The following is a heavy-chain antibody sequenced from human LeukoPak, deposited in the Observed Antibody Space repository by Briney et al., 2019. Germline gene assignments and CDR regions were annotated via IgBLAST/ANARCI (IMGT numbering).Heavy chain of an antibody. CDR2: INPNSGGT. Sequence: GASVKVSCKASGYTFTGYYMHWVRQAPGQGLEWMGWINPNSGGTNYAQKFQGRVTMTRDTSISTAYMELSRLRSDDTAVYYCARPFQDSSGYYDAFDIWGQGTMVTVSS. D-gene: IGHD3-22*01. CDR3: ARPFQDSSGYYDAFDI. J-gene: IGHJ3*02. CDR1: GYTFTGYY. V-gene: IGHV1-2*02.